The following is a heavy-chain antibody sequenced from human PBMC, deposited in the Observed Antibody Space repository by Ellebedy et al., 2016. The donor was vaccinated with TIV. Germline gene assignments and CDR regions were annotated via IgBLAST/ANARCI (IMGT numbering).Heavy chain of an antibody. Sequence: GGSLRLSCAASGFTFSSYWMHWVRQAPGKGLVWVSRMNTDGSSISYADSVEGRFTISRDNAKNTLYLQMNSLRAEDTAVYYCARGGLPAAKDFWGQGTLVTVSS. CDR1: GFTFSSYW. CDR2: MNTDGSSI. V-gene: IGHV3-74*01. CDR3: ARGGLPAAKDF. J-gene: IGHJ4*02. D-gene: IGHD2-2*01.